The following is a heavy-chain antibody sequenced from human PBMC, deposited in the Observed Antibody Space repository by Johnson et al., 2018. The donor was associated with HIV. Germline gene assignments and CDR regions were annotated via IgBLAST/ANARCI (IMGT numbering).Heavy chain of an antibody. CDR1: GFTFDEYA. CDR3: ARDIFYTDTAFDI. V-gene: IGHV3-9*01. CDR2: IYSGGST. Sequence: VQLVESGGGLVQPGRSLRLSCAASGFTFDEYAMHWVRQAPGKGLEWVSVIYSGGSTYYADSVKGRFTISRDNAKNSLYLQMNSLRAEDTALYYCARDIFYTDTAFDIWGQGTMVTVSS. J-gene: IGHJ3*02.